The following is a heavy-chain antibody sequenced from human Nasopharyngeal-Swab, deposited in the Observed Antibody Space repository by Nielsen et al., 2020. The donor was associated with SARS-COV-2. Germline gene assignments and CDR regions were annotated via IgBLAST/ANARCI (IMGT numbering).Heavy chain of an antibody. D-gene: IGHD3-3*01. CDR3: ARGISYRITIFEVVIRGDDAFDF. Sequence: SQTLSLTCAVYCGSLSGYYWSWIRQPPGKGLEWIGEINQSESTNHNPSLKSRVTISVDKSKNQFSLKMNSVTAADTAVYYCARGISYRITIFEVVIRGDDAFDFWGQGTMVSVSS. V-gene: IGHV4-34*01. J-gene: IGHJ3*01. CDR2: INQSEST. CDR1: CGSLSGYY.